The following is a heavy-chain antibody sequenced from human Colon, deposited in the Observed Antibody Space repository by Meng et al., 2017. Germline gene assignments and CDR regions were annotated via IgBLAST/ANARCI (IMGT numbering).Heavy chain of an antibody. J-gene: IGHJ4*02. D-gene: IGHD4-17*01. CDR1: GYTFTGYY. CDR2: INPNSGVT. CDR3: AREREGEHDYGDRFFDY. Sequence: QVQLGQAGAEVKKPGASVKVSCKASGYTFTGYYMHWVRRAPGQGLEWMGRINPNSGVTNHAQKFQGRVTMTRDTSISTAYMELSRVRFDDTAVYYCAREREGEHDYGDRFFDYWGQGTLVTVSS. V-gene: IGHV1-2*06.